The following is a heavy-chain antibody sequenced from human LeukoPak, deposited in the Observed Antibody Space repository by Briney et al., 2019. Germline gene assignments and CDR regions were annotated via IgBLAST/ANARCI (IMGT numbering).Heavy chain of an antibody. CDR3: AELGITMIGGV. D-gene: IGHD3-10*02. V-gene: IGHV3-21*01. J-gene: IGHJ6*04. CDR1: GLTFNSYS. Sequence: GGSLRLSCAASGLTFNSYSMNWVRQGPGKGLEWVSTIDFSGDYIYYADSVKGRFTISRDNAKNSLYLQMNSLRAEDTAVYYCAELGITMIGGVWAKGTTVTISS. CDR2: IDFSGDYI.